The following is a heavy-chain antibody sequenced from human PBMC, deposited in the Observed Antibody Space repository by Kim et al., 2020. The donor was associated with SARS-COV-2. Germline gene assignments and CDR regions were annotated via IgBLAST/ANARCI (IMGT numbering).Heavy chain of an antibody. V-gene: IGHV3-7*01. CDR2: IKQDGSKK. CDR1: GFTFSSYG. D-gene: IGHD1-7*01. J-gene: IGHJ4*02. CDR3: ARGWDAGWNYYLFDY. Sequence: GGSLRLSCAASGFTFSSYGMTWVRQAPGKGLEWVANIKQDGSKKNYVDSVKGRFTISRDNAKNSLYLQMNSLRAEDTAVYYCARGWDAGWNYYLFDYWGQGTQVTVSS.